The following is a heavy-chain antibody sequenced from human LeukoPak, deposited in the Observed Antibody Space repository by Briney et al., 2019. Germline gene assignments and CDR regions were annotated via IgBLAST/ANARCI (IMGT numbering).Heavy chain of an antibody. CDR1: GGSISSYY. V-gene: IGHV4-4*07. CDR3: ARVLEYQLLSPYYYMDV. D-gene: IGHD2-2*01. J-gene: IGHJ6*03. CDR2: IYTSGST. Sequence: SETLSLTCTVSGGSISSYYWSWIRQPAGKGLEWIGRIYTSGSTNYNPSLKRRLTILLDTSKNQFSLKLSSVTAADTAVYYCARVLEYQLLSPYYYMDVWGKGTTVTVSS.